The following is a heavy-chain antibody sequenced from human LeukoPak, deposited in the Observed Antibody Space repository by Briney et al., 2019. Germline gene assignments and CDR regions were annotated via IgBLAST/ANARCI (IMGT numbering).Heavy chain of an antibody. CDR1: GGSISSYY. V-gene: IGHV4-59*08. Sequence: SETLSLTCTVSGGSISSYYWSWIRQPPGQGLEWIAYMYYSGSTNYNPSLKSRVTISIDTSKNQFSLRLSSVTAADTAAYYCARGRGEVVVAAWDAFDIWGQGTMVTVSS. CDR3: ARGRGEVVVAAWDAFDI. D-gene: IGHD2-15*01. CDR2: MYYSGST. J-gene: IGHJ3*02.